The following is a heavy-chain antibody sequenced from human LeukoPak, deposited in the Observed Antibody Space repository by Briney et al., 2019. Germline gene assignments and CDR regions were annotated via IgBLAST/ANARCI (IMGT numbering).Heavy chain of an antibody. J-gene: IGHJ4*02. Sequence: GGSLRLSCAASGFTLDDYGMSWVRQAPGKGLEWVAGIKWNGGSIGYADSVKGRFTISRDNAKNSLYLQMNSLRAEDTALYYCARDPYGGYMYYFDYWGQGALVTVSS. D-gene: IGHD5-12*01. V-gene: IGHV3-20*04. CDR3: ARDPYGGYMYYFDY. CDR2: IKWNGGSI. CDR1: GFTLDDYG.